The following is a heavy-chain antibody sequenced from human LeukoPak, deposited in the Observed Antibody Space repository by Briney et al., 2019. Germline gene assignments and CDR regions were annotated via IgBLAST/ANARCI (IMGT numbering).Heavy chain of an antibody. Sequence: GGSLRLSCAASGFTFSSYGMHWVRQAPGKGLEWVAVISYDGSNKYYADSVKGRFSISRDNSKNTLYLQMNSLRAEDTAVYYCAKDLSRGYSYGTLGYWGQGTLVTVSS. CDR3: AKDLSRGYSYGTLGY. V-gene: IGHV3-30*18. CDR1: GFTFSSYG. D-gene: IGHD5-18*01. J-gene: IGHJ4*02. CDR2: ISYDGSNK.